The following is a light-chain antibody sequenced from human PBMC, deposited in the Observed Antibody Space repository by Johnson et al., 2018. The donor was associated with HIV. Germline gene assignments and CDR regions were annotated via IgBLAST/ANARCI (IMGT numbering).Light chain of an antibody. CDR1: SSNIENNY. CDR3: ATWYSSLRAGCV. CDR2: ENN. J-gene: IGLJ1*01. Sequence: QSVLTQPPSVSATPGQKVTISCSGSSSNIENNYVSWYQQLPETAPKLLIYENNKRPSGIPDRFSGSKSGTSATLGITGLQTGDEADYYCATWYSSLRAGCVSGTGTKVTVL. V-gene: IGLV1-51*02.